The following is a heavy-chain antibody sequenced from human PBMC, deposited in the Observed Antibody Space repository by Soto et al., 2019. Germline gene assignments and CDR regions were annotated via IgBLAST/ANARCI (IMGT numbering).Heavy chain of an antibody. J-gene: IGHJ5*02. CDR3: AHMGIQLWPTSSDGFDP. Sequence: QITLKESGPTLVKPTQTLTLTCTFSGFSLSTSGVGVGWIRQPPGKALEWLALIYWDDDKLYSQSLKSRLTITMDTSKNQVFLTITNMDPVDTATYYCAHMGIQLWPTSSDGFDPWGQGTLVTVSS. CDR2: IYWDDDK. D-gene: IGHD5-18*01. CDR1: GFSLSTSGVG. V-gene: IGHV2-5*02.